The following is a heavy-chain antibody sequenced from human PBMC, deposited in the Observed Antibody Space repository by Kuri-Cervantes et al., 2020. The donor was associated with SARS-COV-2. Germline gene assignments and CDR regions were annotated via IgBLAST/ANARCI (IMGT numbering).Heavy chain of an antibody. J-gene: IGHJ6*03. Sequence: SVKVSCKASGYTFTSYGISWVRQAPGQGLEWMGGIIPIFGTANYAQKFQGRVTITADKSTSTAYMELSSLRSEDTAVYYCARGDIVVVPRPYYYYMDVWGKGTTVTVSS. D-gene: IGHD2-2*01. CDR1: GYTFTSYG. CDR2: IIPIFGTA. V-gene: IGHV1-69*06. CDR3: ARGDIVVVPRPYYYYMDV.